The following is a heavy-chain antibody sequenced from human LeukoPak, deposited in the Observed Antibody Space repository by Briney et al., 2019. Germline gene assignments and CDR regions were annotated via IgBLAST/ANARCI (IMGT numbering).Heavy chain of an antibody. CDR2: ISSSGSTT. D-gene: IGHD1-14*01. J-gene: IGHJ6*03. CDR3: ARSPAGANYYLDV. CDR1: GFTFSSYE. V-gene: IGHV3-48*03. Sequence: GGSLRLSCAASGFTFSSYEMNWVRQAPGKGLEWVSYISSSGSTTYYADSMKGRFTISRDNAKNSLHLQMNSLRAEDTAVYYCARSPAGANYYLDVWGKGTTVTISS.